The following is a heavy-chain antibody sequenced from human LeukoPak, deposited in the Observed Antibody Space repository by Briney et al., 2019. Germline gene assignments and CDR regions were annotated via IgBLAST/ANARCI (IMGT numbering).Heavy chain of an antibody. D-gene: IGHD4-17*01. J-gene: IGHJ4*02. V-gene: IGHV3-30*18. CDR3: AKSTTVTQRGYFDY. Sequence: PGRSLRLSCAASGFTFSSYGMHWVRRAPAKGLEWVAIISYDGSNKYYADSVKGRFTISRDNSKNTLYLQMNSLRAEDTAVYYCAKSTTVTQRGYFDYWGQGTLVTVSS. CDR1: GFTFSSYG. CDR2: ISYDGSNK.